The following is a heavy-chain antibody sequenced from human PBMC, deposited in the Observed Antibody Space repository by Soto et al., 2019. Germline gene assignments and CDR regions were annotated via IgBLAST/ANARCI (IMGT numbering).Heavy chain of an antibody. D-gene: IGHD3-22*01. CDR2: IYYSGRS. Sequence: SETLSLTCPVSGGSISTYYWSWIRQPPGKGLEWIGGIYYSGRSYYNPSLKSRVTMSVDTSKNQFSLTLNSVTAADAAVYYCARLGSPMIVPFDPWGQGTLVTVSS. CDR1: GGSISTYY. J-gene: IGHJ5*02. CDR3: ARLGSPMIVPFDP. V-gene: IGHV4-59*04.